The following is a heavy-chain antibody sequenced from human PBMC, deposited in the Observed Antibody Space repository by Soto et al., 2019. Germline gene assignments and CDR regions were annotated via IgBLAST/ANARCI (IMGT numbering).Heavy chain of an antibody. Sequence: ASVKVSCKASGYTFTGYYMHWVRQAPGQGLEWMGWINPNSGGTNYAQKFQGRVTMTRDMSISTAYMELSRLRSDDTAVYYCARVGCGGDCYSGYFDYWGQGTLVTVSS. CDR1: GYTFTGYY. V-gene: IGHV1-2*02. CDR2: INPNSGGT. J-gene: IGHJ4*02. D-gene: IGHD2-21*02. CDR3: ARVGCGGDCYSGYFDY.